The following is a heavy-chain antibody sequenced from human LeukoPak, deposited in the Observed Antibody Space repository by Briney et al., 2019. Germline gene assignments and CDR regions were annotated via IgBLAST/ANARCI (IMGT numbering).Heavy chain of an antibody. CDR1: GLTFSASA. CDR3: TRGDITYFDY. D-gene: IGHD2-15*01. Sequence: GGSLRLSCAASGLTFSASAIHWVRQASGKGLEWVGRIRSKAYSYATLYSASVKGRFTISRDDSKNTAYLQMHSLRTEDTALYYCTRGDITYFDYWGQGTLVTVSS. J-gene: IGHJ4*02. V-gene: IGHV3-73*01. CDR2: IRSKAYSYAT.